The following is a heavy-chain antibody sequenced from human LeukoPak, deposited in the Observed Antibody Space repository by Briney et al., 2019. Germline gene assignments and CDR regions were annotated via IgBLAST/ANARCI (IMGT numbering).Heavy chain of an antibody. V-gene: IGHV3-30*18. CDR2: ISYDGSNK. CDR1: GFTFSSYG. J-gene: IGHJ4*02. CDR3: AKDFASNPEHGPLDY. D-gene: IGHD1-14*01. Sequence: PGRSLRLSCAASGFTFSSYGMHWVRQAPGKGLEWVAVISYDGSNKYYADSVKGRFTISRDNSKNTLYLQMNSLRAEDTAVYYCAKDFASNPEHGPLDYWGQGTLVTVSS.